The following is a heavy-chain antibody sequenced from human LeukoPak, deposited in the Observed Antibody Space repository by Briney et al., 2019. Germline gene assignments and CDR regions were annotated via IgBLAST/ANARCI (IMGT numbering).Heavy chain of an antibody. Sequence: ASVKVSCKASGYTFTSYAMNWVRQAPGKGLEWMGGFDPEDGETIYAQKFQGRVTMTEDTSTDTAYMELSSLRSEDTAVYYCATGYDSSGYYFDYWGQGTLVTVSS. CDR1: GYTFTSYA. CDR3: ATGYDSSGYYFDY. CDR2: FDPEDGET. V-gene: IGHV1-24*01. J-gene: IGHJ4*02. D-gene: IGHD3-22*01.